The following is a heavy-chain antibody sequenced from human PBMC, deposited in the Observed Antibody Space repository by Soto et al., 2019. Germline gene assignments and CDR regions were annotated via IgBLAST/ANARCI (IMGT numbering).Heavy chain of an antibody. J-gene: IGHJ3*02. V-gene: IGHV5-51*01. CDR2: IYPGDSDT. Sequence: GESLKISGKGSGYSFTIYWIGWVLQMPWKGLEWMGIIYPGDSDTRYSPSFQGQVTISADKSISTAYLQWSSLKASDTAMYYCARPANDYGDYEGAFDIWGQGTMVTVSS. CDR1: GYSFTIYW. CDR3: ARPANDYGDYEGAFDI. D-gene: IGHD4-17*01.